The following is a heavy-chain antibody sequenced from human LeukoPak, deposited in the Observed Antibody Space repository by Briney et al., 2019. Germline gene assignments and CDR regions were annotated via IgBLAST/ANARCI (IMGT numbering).Heavy chain of an antibody. D-gene: IGHD2-21*01. J-gene: IGHJ4*02. CDR3: AVGISGVYFDY. CDR2: ILYDGSNK. Sequence: PGGSLRLSCAASGFTFTTSWMHWVRQAPGKGLEWVAVILYDGSNKYYADSVKGRFTISRDNSKNTLYLQMNSLRAEDTAVYYCAVGISGVYFDYWGQGTLVTVSS. V-gene: IGHV3-30-3*01. CDR1: GFTFTTSW.